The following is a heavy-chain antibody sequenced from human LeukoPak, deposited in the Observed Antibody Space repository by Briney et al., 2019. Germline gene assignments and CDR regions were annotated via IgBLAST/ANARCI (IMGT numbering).Heavy chain of an antibody. J-gene: IGHJ4*02. CDR3: ARAPRNSSTMLDY. V-gene: IGHV1-46*01. CDR2: INPNDGST. D-gene: IGHD6-13*01. Sequence: ASVNVSCTASGYTFTNYWIQWVRQAPGQGLEWVALINPNDGSTTYAHKFQGRVTMTRDTSTSTVYMDLSSLTSEDTAVYYCARAPRNSSTMLDYWGQGTLVTVSS. CDR1: GYTFTNYW.